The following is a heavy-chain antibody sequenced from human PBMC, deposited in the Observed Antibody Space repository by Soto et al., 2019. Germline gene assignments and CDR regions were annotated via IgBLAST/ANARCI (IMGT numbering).Heavy chain of an antibody. J-gene: IGHJ6*02. Sequence: SETLSLTCTVSGGSVSSGSYYWSWIRQPPGKGLEWIGYIYHSGSTNYNPSLKSRVPTSVDTSKNQFSMKLSSVTAAVTAVYYWARALYYYDSSGYYGYYGMDVWGQGTTVTVYS. CDR1: GGSVSSGSYY. V-gene: IGHV4-61*01. D-gene: IGHD3-22*01. CDR2: IYHSGST. CDR3: ARALYYYDSSGYYGYYGMDV.